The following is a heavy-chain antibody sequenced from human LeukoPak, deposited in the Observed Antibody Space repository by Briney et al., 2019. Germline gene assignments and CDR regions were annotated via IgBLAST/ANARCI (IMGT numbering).Heavy chain of an antibody. Sequence: PGGSLRLSCAASGFTFSSYSMNWVRQAPGKGLGWVSSISSSSSYIYYADSVKGRFTISRDNAKNSLYLQMNSLRAEDTAVYYCARARMVRGVIIPPRYWGQGTLVTVSS. CDR1: GFTFSSYS. J-gene: IGHJ4*02. CDR3: ARARMVRGVIIPPRY. D-gene: IGHD3-10*01. V-gene: IGHV3-21*01. CDR2: ISSSSSYI.